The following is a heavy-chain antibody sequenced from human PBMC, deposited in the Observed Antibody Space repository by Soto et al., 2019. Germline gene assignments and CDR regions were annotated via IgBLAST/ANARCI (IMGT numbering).Heavy chain of an antibody. V-gene: IGHV1-69*12. J-gene: IGHJ4*02. CDR3: ARIVGATGPFDY. CDR1: GGTFSSYA. Sequence: QVQLVQSGAEVKKPGSSVKVSCKASGGTFSSYAISWVRQAPGQGLEWMGGIIPIFGTANYAQKFQGRATIXALXSTSTAYMELSSLRSEDTAVYYCARIVGATGPFDYWGQGTLVTVSS. CDR2: IIPIFGTA. D-gene: IGHD1-26*01.